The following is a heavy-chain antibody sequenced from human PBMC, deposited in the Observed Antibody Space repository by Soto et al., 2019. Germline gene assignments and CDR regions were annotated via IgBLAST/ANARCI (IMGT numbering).Heavy chain of an antibody. J-gene: IGHJ3*02. Sequence: PGGSLSLSCAASGFTFSSYAMSWVRQAPGKGLEWVSAISGSGGSTYYADSVKGRFTISRDNSKNTLYLQMNSLRAEDTAVYYCAKDKSLYYYDSREDDAFDIWGQGTMVTVSS. CDR3: AKDKSLYYYDSREDDAFDI. D-gene: IGHD3-22*01. V-gene: IGHV3-23*01. CDR1: GFTFSSYA. CDR2: ISGSGGST.